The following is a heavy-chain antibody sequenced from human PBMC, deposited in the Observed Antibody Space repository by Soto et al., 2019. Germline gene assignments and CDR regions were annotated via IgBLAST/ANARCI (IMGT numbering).Heavy chain of an antibody. CDR2: VIPVLGTA. J-gene: IGHJ4*02. CDR3: VRAAKRYFDY. CDR1: GVTFNTFA. Sequence: QVQLVQSGAEVKKPGSSVKVSCKASGVTFNTFAISWVRQAPGQGLEWMGGVIPVLGTAFYAQKYQGRVTVTADRSTSTAYLELSSLRSEDTAVYFCVRAAKRYFDYGGQGTLVTVSS. V-gene: IGHV1-69*06.